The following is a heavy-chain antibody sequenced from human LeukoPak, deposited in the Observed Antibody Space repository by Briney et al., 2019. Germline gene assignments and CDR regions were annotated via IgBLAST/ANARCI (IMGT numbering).Heavy chain of an antibody. CDR3: ARGPASYYDILTGYYTLDY. CDR2: INAGNGNT. Sequence: GASVKVSCKASGYTFTSYAMHWVRQAPGQRLEWMGWINAGNGNTKYSQEFQGRVTITRDTSASTAYMELSSLRSEDMAVYYCARGPASYYDILTGYYTLDYWGQGTLVTVSS. J-gene: IGHJ4*02. V-gene: IGHV1-3*03. D-gene: IGHD3-9*01. CDR1: GYTFTSYA.